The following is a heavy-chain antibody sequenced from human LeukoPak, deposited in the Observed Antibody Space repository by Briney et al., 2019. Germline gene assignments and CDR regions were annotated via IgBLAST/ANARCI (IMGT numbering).Heavy chain of an antibody. CDR2: ISAYNGNT. Sequence: ASVKVSCKASGYTFTSYGIRWVRQAPGQGLEWMGWISAYNGNTNYAQKLQGRVTMTTDTSTSTAYMELRSLRSDDTAVYYCARDRSYDILTGYRLNWFDPWGQGTLVTVSS. CDR1: GYTFTSYG. J-gene: IGHJ5*02. CDR3: ARDRSYDILTGYRLNWFDP. V-gene: IGHV1-18*01. D-gene: IGHD3-9*01.